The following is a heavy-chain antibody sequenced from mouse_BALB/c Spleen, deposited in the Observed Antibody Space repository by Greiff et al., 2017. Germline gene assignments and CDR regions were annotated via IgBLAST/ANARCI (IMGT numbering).Heavy chain of an antibody. Sequence: VQLKESGPELVKPGASVKMSCKASGYTFTSYVMHWVKQKPGQGLEWIGYINPYNDGTKYNEKFKGKATLTSDKSSSTAYMELSSLTSEDSAVYYCASCGNSYAMDYWGQGTSVTVSS. V-gene: IGHV1-14*01. D-gene: IGHD2-1*01. CDR1: GYTFTSYV. CDR3: ASCGNSYAMDY. CDR2: INPYNDGT. J-gene: IGHJ4*01.